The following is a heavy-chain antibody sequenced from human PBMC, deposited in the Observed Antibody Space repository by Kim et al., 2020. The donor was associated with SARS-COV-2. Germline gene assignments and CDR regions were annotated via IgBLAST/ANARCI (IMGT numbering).Heavy chain of an antibody. Sequence: ASVKVSCKASGYTFTNYGISWVRLAPGQGLEWMGWIGLYNGDIRYAQSLQGRLTITTDTSTSTAYMELRSLRSDDTAVYYCARDDRRHCSGSSCYYYFDYWGQGTLVTVSS. D-gene: IGHD2-15*01. CDR2: IGLYNGDI. CDR1: GYTFTNYG. J-gene: IGHJ4*02. CDR3: ARDDRRHCSGSSCYYYFDY. V-gene: IGHV1-18*04.